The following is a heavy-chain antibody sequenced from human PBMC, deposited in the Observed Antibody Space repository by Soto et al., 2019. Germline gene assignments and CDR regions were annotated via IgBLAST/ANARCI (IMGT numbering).Heavy chain of an antibody. CDR3: ARPAYGDYRRHAFLDY. J-gene: IGHJ4*02. CDR2: ISYDGSNK. CDR1: GFTFSSYA. Sequence: GGSLRLSCAASGFTFSSYAMHWVRQAPGKGLEWVAVISYDGSNKYYADSVKGRFTISRDNSKNTLYLQMNSLRAEDTAVYYCARPAYGDYRRHAFLDYWGQGTLVTVST. V-gene: IGHV3-30-3*01. D-gene: IGHD4-17*01.